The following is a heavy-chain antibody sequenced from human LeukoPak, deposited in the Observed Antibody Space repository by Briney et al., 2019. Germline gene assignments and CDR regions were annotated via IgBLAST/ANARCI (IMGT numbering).Heavy chain of an antibody. D-gene: IGHD5-18*01. CDR2: ISGTGGAT. CDR1: GFSFGNYA. CDR3: VKDPRDRYGTNWFFS. J-gene: IGHJ5*01. V-gene: IGHV3-23*01. Sequence: GGSLRLSCVASGFSFGNYAMSWVRQAPGKGLQWVSQISGTGGATWYAGFARDRFTISRDNSKKTLYLQMSGLRVEDTAMYYCVKDPRDRYGTNWFFSWGQGTLLIVSS.